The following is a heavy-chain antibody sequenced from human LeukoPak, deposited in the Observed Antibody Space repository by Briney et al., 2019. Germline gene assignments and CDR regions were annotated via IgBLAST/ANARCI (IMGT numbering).Heavy chain of an antibody. J-gene: IGHJ4*02. Sequence: PSETLSHTCAVYGGSFSYYYWSWIRQPPGKGLEWFGEINHSGITNYNPSLKSRVTISADTSKNQFSLKLTSVTAADTAVYYCANPARDFADSGAITWWGQGTLVTVSS. D-gene: IGHD4-17*01. V-gene: IGHV4-34*01. CDR3: ANPARDFADSGAITW. CDR1: GGSFSYYY. CDR2: INHSGIT.